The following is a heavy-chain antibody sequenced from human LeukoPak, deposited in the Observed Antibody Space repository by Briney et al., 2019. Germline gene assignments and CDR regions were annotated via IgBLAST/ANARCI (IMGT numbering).Heavy chain of an antibody. Sequence: SETLSLTCTVSGGSISSYYWSWIRQPPGKGLEWIGYIYYSGSTNYNPSLKSRVTISVDTSKNQFALKLSSVTAADTAVYYCARLMYYSGSGSYGMDVWGQGTTVTVSS. J-gene: IGHJ6*02. CDR1: GGSISSYY. CDR2: IYYSGST. D-gene: IGHD3-10*01. V-gene: IGHV4-59*08. CDR3: ARLMYYSGSGSYGMDV.